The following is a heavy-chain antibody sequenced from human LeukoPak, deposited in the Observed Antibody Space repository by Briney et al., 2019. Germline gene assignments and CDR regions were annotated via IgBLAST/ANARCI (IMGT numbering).Heavy chain of an antibody. J-gene: IGHJ1*01. Sequence: QPGGSLRLSCAASGFTFSSYAMSWVRQAPGKGLEWVSVISGSGGSTDYADSVKGRFTISRDNSKNTVFMQMNSLRVEDTAVYYCAKGQGSGFQSRFQHWGQGTLVTVSS. CDR2: ISGSGGST. CDR1: GFTFSSYA. D-gene: IGHD3-22*01. V-gene: IGHV3-23*01. CDR3: AKGQGSGFQSRFQH.